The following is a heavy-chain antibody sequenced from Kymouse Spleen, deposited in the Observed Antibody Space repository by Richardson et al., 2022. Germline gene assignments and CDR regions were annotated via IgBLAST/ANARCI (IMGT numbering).Heavy chain of an antibody. CDR1: GFTVSSNY. J-gene: IGHJ6*02. CDR3: ATKSPGYSSGWPYYYGMDV. V-gene: IGHV3-53*01. Sequence: EVQLVESGGGLIQPGGSLRLSCAASGFTVSSNYMSWVRQAPGKGLEWVSVIYSGGSTYYADSVKGRFTISRDNSKNTLYLQMNSLRAEDTAVYYCATKSPGYSSGWPYYYGMDVWGQGTTVTVSS. D-gene: IGHD6-19*01. CDR2: IYSGGST.